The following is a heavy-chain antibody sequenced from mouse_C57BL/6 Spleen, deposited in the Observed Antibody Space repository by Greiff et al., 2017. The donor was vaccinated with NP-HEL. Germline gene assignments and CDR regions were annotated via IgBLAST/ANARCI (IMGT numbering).Heavy chain of an antibody. CDR3: ARENYRGYFDY. CDR2: ISSGTSTI. D-gene: IGHD2-1*01. V-gene: IGHV5-17*01. CDR1: GFTFSDYG. J-gene: IGHJ2*01. Sequence: EVKVVESGGGLVKPGGSLKLSCAASGFTFSDYGMHWVRQAPEKGLEWVAYISSGTSTIYYADTVKGRFTISRDNATNTLFLQMTSLRSEDTAMYYCARENYRGYFDYWGQGTTLTVSS.